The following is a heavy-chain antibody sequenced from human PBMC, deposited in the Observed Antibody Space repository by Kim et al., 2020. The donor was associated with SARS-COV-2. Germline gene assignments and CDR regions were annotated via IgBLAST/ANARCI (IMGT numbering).Heavy chain of an antibody. Sequence: GGSLRLSCAASGFTFDDYGMSWVRQAPGKGLEWVSGINWNGGSTGYADSVKGRFTISRDNAKNSLYLQMNSLRAEDTALYHCARVVYSGSYLGAFDIWGQGTMVTVSS. J-gene: IGHJ3*02. CDR3: ARVVYSGSYLGAFDI. CDR2: INWNGGST. V-gene: IGHV3-20*01. CDR1: GFTFDDYG. D-gene: IGHD1-26*01.